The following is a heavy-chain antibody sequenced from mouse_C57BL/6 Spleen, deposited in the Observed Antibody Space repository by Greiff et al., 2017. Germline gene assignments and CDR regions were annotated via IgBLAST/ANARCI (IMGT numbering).Heavy chain of an antibody. Sequence: QVQLQQPGAELVMPGASVKLSCKASGYTFTSYWMHWVKQRPGQGLEWIGEIDPSDSYTNYNQKFKGKSTLTVDKSSSTAYMQLSSLSSEDSAVYYCARRLPPYYAMDYWGQGTSDTVSS. CDR2: IDPSDSYT. V-gene: IGHV1-69*01. J-gene: IGHJ4*01. D-gene: IGHD2-10*01. CDR3: ARRLPPYYAMDY. CDR1: GYTFTSYW.